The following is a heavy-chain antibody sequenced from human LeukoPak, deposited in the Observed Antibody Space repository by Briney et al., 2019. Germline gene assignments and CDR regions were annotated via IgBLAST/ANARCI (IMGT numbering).Heavy chain of an antibody. CDR2: INPNSGGT. D-gene: IGHD6-6*01. J-gene: IGHJ6*02. CDR3: ARGKEPARPGYYYYYGMDV. CDR1: GGTFSSYA. Sequence: ASVKVSCKASGGTFSSYAISWVRQAPGQGLEWMGWINPNSGGTNYAQKFQGWVTMTRDTSISTAYMELSRLRSDDTAVYYCARGKEPARPGYYYYYGMDVWGQGTTVTVSS. V-gene: IGHV1-2*04.